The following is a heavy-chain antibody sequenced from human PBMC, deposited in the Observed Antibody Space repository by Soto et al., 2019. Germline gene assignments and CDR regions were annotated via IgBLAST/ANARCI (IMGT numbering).Heavy chain of an antibody. CDR2: IWYDGSNK. J-gene: IGHJ3*02. V-gene: IGHV3-33*01. Sequence: QVQLVESGGGVVQPGRSLRLSCAASGFTFSSYGMHWVRQAPGKGLEWVAVIWYDGSNKYYADSVKGRFTISRDNSKNTLYLQTNSLRAEDTAVYYCARGGNSGYDFAFDIWGQGTMVTVSS. CDR1: GFTFSSYG. D-gene: IGHD5-12*01. CDR3: ARGGNSGYDFAFDI.